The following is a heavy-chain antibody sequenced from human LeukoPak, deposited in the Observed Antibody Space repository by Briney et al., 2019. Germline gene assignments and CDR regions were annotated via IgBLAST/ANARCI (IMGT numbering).Heavy chain of an antibody. V-gene: IGHV4-31*03. CDR1: GGPISSGAYY. CDR3: ARAPIGSGNDYYFDY. J-gene: IGHJ4*02. Sequence: SQTLSLTCTVSGGPISSGAYYWSWIRQHPGKGLEWIGYTYYSGSTYYNPSLKSRVIISIDTSKNQFSLILSSVTAADTAVYYCARAPIGSGNDYYFDYWGQGTLVTVSS. D-gene: IGHD3-10*01. CDR2: TYYSGST.